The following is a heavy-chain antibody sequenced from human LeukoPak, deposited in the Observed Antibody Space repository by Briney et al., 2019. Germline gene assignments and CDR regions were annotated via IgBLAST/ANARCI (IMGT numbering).Heavy chain of an antibody. CDR1: GGSISSYY. CDR3: ARLHIVVVTATERHNWFDP. V-gene: IGHV4-4*09. Sequence: SETLSLTCTVSGGSISSYYWSWIRQPPGKGLEWIGYNYTSGSTNYNPSLKSRVTISVDTSKNQFSLKLSSVTAADTAVYYCARLHIVVVTATERHNWFDPWGQGTLVTVSS. D-gene: IGHD2-21*02. CDR2: NYTSGST. J-gene: IGHJ5*02.